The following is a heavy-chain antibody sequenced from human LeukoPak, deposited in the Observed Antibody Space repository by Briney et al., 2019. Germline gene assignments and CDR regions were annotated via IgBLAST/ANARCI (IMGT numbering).Heavy chain of an antibody. J-gene: IGHJ4*02. CDR1: GYTLTGYY. Sequence: ASVKVSCKASGYTLTGYYMHWLRQAPGQGREWMGWINPSSGDTNYAQKFQGRVTMTRDTSISTAYMELNRLTSDDTAVYFCAKNPYEYYFDYWGQGTLVTVSS. CDR2: INPSSGDT. V-gene: IGHV1-2*02. CDR3: AKNPYEYYFDY. D-gene: IGHD5-12*01.